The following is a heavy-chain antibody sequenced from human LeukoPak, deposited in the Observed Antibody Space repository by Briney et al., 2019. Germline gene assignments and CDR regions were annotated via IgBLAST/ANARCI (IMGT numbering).Heavy chain of an antibody. CDR1: GGSFSGYY. D-gene: IGHD1-7*01. J-gene: IGHJ4*02. CDR2: INHSGST. Sequence: SETLSLTCAVYGGSFSGYYWSWIRRPPGKGLEWIGEINHSGSTNYNPSLKSRVTISVDTSKNQFSLKLSSVTAADTAVYYCAREGNYPFDYWGQGTLVTVSS. V-gene: IGHV4-34*01. CDR3: AREGNYPFDY.